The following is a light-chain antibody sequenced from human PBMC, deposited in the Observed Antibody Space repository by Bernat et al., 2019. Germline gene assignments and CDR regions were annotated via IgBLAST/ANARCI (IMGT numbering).Light chain of an antibody. CDR2: ANK. V-gene: IGLV6-57*01. CDR3: QYYDDTTVI. CDR1: SGNIASKY. Sequence: NFMLTQPHSVSESPGKTVTISCTRSSGNIASKYVQWYQQRPGSSPITAIYANKERPSGVPNRFSGSIDSSSNSASLTISGLQSEDEADYFWQYYDDTTVIIGGGTKLTV. J-gene: IGLJ2*01.